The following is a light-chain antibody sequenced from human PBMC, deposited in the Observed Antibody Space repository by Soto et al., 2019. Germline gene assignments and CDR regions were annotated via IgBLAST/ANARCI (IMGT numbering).Light chain of an antibody. CDR1: SSNIGSNS. CDR2: DNN. CDR3: AAWDDSLSVL. J-gene: IGLJ2*01. V-gene: IGLV1-47*02. Sequence: QSVLTQPPSASGTPGQRVTISCSGSSSNIGSNSVYWYQQLPGTAPKLIIYDNNQRPSGVPDRFSGSKSGTSASLAISGLRSEDEADYYCAAWDDSLSVLFGGGTQLTVL.